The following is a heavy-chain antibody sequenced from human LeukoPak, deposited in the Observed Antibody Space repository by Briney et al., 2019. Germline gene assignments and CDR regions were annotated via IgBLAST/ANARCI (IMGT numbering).Heavy chain of an antibody. CDR2: IIPIFATT. CDR1: GGTFSSFA. D-gene: IGHD1-14*01. J-gene: IGHJ6*03. CDR3: ARGPPLTFDHTPEGYYHYYMDV. Sequence: SVKVSCKTSGGTFSSFAIAWVRQAPGQGLEWMAGIIPIFATTNYAQEFQGRVSPTADESTSTVYMELSSLRYDDTAVYYCARGPPLTFDHTPEGYYHYYMDVWGEGTTVTISS. V-gene: IGHV1-69*13.